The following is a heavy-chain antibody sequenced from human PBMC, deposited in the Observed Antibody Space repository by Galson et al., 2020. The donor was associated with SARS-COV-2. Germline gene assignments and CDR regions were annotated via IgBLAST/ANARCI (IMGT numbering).Heavy chain of an antibody. CDR3: ASLFGPGYFDL. V-gene: IGHV3-21*01. CDR1: GFPFSSYS. Sequence: GESLKLSCAASGFPFSSYSMNWVRQAPGKGLEWVSSISSSSSYIYYADSVKGRFTISRDNAKNSLYLQMNSLSTEDTAVYYCASLFGPGYFDLWGRGTLVTVSS. CDR2: ISSSSSYI. D-gene: IGHD3-16*01. J-gene: IGHJ2*01.